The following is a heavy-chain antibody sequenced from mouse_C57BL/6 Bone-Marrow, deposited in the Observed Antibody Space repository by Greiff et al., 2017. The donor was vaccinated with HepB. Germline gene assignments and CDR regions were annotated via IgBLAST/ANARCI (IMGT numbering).Heavy chain of an antibody. V-gene: IGHV1-52*01. CDR3: SRGGVWYGGTFAY. CDR1: GYTFTSYW. CDR2: IDPSDSET. Sequence: QVQLQQSGAELVRPGSSVKLSCKASGYTFTSYWMHWVKQRPIQGLEWIGNIDPSDSETHYNQKFKDKATLTVDKSSSTAYMQLSSLTSEDSAVYYCSRGGVWYGGTFAYWGQGTLVTVSA. D-gene: IGHD1-1*01. J-gene: IGHJ3*01.